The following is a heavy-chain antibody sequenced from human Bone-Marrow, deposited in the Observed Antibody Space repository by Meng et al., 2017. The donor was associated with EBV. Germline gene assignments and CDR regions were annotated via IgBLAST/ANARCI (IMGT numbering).Heavy chain of an antibody. CDR3: AKRGWDSGYDS. V-gene: IGHV3-23*01. D-gene: IGHD5-12*01. CDR1: GLPCNDYA. J-gene: IGHJ4*02. Sequence: EMRGMDTVGGSINPGGSLELSWAASGLPCNDYAMACVRQAPGKGLEWVAGISASGGSTYYADSVKGRFTISRDNSKNTQYLQMNSLRVEDSAVYYCAKRGWDSGYDSWGRGTLVTVAS. CDR2: ISASGGST.